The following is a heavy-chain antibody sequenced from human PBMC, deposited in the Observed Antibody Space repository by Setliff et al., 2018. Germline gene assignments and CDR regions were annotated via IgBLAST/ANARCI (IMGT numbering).Heavy chain of an antibody. J-gene: IGHJ4*02. CDR3: ARMMRPPWDCSGSSCYSRAFDY. Sequence: PSETLSLTCTVSGDSISSGSYYWSWIRQPAGKGLEWIGQIHTSGSTNYSPSLKSRVTISIDTSKNQFSLRAEDMAVYYCARMMRPPWDCSGSSCYSRAFDYWGQGTLVTVSS. V-gene: IGHV4-61*09. CDR2: IHTSGST. CDR1: GDSISSGSYY. D-gene: IGHD2-15*01.